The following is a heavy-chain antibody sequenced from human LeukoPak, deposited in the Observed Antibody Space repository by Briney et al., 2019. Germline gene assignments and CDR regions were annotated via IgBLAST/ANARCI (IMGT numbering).Heavy chain of an antibody. J-gene: IGHJ3*02. V-gene: IGHV4-4*07. D-gene: IGHD1-26*01. Sequence: SETLSLTCTVSGGTISNYYWNWIRQPPGKGLEWIGRIYATGSTNYNPSLKSRVTMSVDTSKNQFSLKLTSVTAADTAVYYCAREYSGTDRAFDIWGQGTMVTVSS. CDR2: IYATGST. CDR1: GGTISNYY. CDR3: AREYSGTDRAFDI.